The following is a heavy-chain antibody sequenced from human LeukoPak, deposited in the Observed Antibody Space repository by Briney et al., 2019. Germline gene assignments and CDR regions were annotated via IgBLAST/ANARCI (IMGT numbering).Heavy chain of an antibody. CDR2: ISSSSSYI. Sequence: GGSLRLSCAASGFSFSTYSMNWVRQAPGKGLEWVSSISSSSSYIYYADSVKGRFTISRDNAKNLLYLQMNSLRAEDTAVYYCARDLYCGGDCSLGYFDLWGRGTLVTVSS. V-gene: IGHV3-21*06. CDR3: ARDLYCGGDCSLGYFDL. J-gene: IGHJ2*01. D-gene: IGHD2-21*02. CDR1: GFSFSTYS.